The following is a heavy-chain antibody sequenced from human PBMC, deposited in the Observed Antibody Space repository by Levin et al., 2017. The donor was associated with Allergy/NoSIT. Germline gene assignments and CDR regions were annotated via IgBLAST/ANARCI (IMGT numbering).Heavy chain of an antibody. CDR1: GFTFSTYG. V-gene: IGHV3-48*04. D-gene: IGHD2-21*01. CDR3: VRGVVDY. J-gene: IGHJ4*02. Sequence: GESLKISCAASGFTFSTYGMNWVRQAPDKGLEWVAHITNSGTPVYYGDSVRGRFTISRDNANGLLYPQMNSLRAEDTAVYYCVRGVVDYWGQGTLVTVSS. CDR2: ITNSGTPV.